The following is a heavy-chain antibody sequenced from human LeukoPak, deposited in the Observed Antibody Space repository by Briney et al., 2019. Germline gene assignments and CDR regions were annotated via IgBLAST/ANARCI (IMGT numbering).Heavy chain of an antibody. CDR1: GLTFNKFS. CDR3: AKTTEGYSSGWRYDAFDI. CDR2: ISGGGGST. J-gene: IGHJ3*02. V-gene: IGHV3-23*01. D-gene: IGHD6-19*01. Sequence: GGSLRLSCAASGLTFNKFSMNWVRQAPGKGLEWVSGISGGGGSTFYADSVKGRFTISRDNSKNTLYLQMNSLRAEDTAVYYCAKTTEGYSSGWRYDAFDIWGQGTMVTVSS.